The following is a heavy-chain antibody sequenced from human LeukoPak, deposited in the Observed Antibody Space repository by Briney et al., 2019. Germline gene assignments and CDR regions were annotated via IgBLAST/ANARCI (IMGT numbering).Heavy chain of an antibody. V-gene: IGHV1-46*01. D-gene: IGHD2-15*01. Sequence: ASVKVSCKASGYTFTSYYMHWVRQAPGQGLEWMGIINPSGGSTSYAQKFQGRVTMTRDMSTSTVYMELSSLRSEDTAVYYCASSISGGYCSGGSCYSHGRYYYYMDVWGKGTTVTVSS. J-gene: IGHJ6*03. CDR1: GYTFTSYY. CDR2: INPSGGST. CDR3: ASSISGGYCSGGSCYSHGRYYYYMDV.